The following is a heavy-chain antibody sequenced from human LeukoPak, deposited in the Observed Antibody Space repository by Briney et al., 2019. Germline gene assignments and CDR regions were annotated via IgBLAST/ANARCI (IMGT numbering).Heavy chain of an antibody. CDR2: IYYSGST. Sequence: SETLSLTCTVSGGSISSYYWSWIRQPPGKGLEWIGYIYYSGSTNYNPSLKSRVTVSVDTSKSQFSLKLSSVTAADTAVYYCARLGCSSTSCQNDYWGQGTLVTVSS. V-gene: IGHV4-59*01. CDR3: ARLGCSSTSCQNDY. CDR1: GGSISSYY. J-gene: IGHJ4*02. D-gene: IGHD2-2*01.